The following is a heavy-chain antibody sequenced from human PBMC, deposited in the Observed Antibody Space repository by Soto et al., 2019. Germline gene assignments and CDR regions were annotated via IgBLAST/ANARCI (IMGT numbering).Heavy chain of an antibody. D-gene: IGHD6-19*01. V-gene: IGHV3-74*03. J-gene: IGHJ4*02. CDR3: ARTLYSSGLQPY. Sequence: EVQLVESGGGLVQPGGSLRLSCAASGFTFSYYWMHWVRQAPGKGPVYISRINSDGSSRTYADSVKGRFTISRDNAKNTLYLQMNRLRDEDTAVYYCARTLYSSGLQPYWGQGTLVTVSS. CDR2: INSDGSSR. CDR1: GFTFSYYW.